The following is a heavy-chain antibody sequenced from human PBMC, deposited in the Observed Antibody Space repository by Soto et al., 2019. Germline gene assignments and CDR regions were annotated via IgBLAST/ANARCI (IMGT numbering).Heavy chain of an antibody. Sequence: GGSLRLSCAVSGLSFSTYWMSWVRQAPGKGLEWVAVISYDGSNKYYADSVKGRFTISRDNSKNTLYLQMNSLRAEDTAVYYCARDLLWGTAMVLWYFDLWGRGTLVTVSS. D-gene: IGHD5-18*01. CDR3: ARDLLWGTAMVLWYFDL. J-gene: IGHJ2*01. CDR2: ISYDGSNK. CDR1: GLSFSTYW. V-gene: IGHV3-30-3*01.